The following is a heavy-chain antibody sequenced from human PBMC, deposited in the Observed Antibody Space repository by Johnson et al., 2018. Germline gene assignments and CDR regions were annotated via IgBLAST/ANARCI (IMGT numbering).Heavy chain of an antibody. Sequence: VQLGEAGGGLVQPGRSLRLSCTASGFTFGDYAMSWFRQAPGKGLEGVGFIRSKAYGGKTEYAAPVKGRFTISRDDSKRIAYLQMNSLKTKDTAVYYCTRARITMVRGVNYYGMDVWGQGTTVTVSS. CDR2: IRSKAYGGKT. CDR3: TRARITMVRGVNYYGMDV. J-gene: IGHJ6*02. D-gene: IGHD3-10*01. CDR1: GFTFGDYA. V-gene: IGHV3-49*03.